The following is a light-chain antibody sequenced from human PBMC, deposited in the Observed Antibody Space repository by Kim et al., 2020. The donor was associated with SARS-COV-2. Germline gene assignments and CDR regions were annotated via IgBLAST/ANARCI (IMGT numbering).Light chain of an antibody. CDR2: EVS. Sequence: QSALTQPASVSESPGQSITISCTGTSSDIGTYNLVSWYQQHPGRAPKLIIYEVSQRPSGVSNRFSGSKSDNTASLTISGLQPEDEADYYCCSYATFFWVFCGGTKLTVL. CDR1: SSDIGTYNL. CDR3: CSYATFFWV. J-gene: IGLJ3*02. V-gene: IGLV2-23*02.